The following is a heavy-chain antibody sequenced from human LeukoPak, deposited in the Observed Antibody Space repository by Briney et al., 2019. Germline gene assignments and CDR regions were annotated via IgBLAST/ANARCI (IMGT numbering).Heavy chain of an antibody. CDR2: INHSGST. CDR1: GGSFSGYY. J-gene: IGHJ4*02. Sequence: SETLSLTCAVYGGSFSGYYWSWIRQPPGKGLEWIGEINHSGSTNYNPSLKSRVTISVDTSKNQFSLKLSSVTAADTAVYYCARRPTYYYGSGRKGPDYGYWGQGTLVTVSS. V-gene: IGHV4-34*01. CDR3: ARRPTYYYGSGRKGPDYGY. D-gene: IGHD3-10*01.